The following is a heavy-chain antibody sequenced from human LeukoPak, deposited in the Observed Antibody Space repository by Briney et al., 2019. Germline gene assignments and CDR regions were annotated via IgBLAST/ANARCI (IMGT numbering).Heavy chain of an antibody. D-gene: IGHD1-26*01. V-gene: IGHV1-18*01. CDR2: INTYNGNT. J-gene: IGHJ4*02. CDR1: GYTFTNYG. Sequence: VASEKVPCKASGYTFTNYGITWMRQAPGQGLEWMGWINTYNGNTNYAQKLQGRVTITTDTSTSTAYMELRSLRSDDTAVFYCARDLVDGVGAPGAYWGQGALVTVSS. CDR3: ARDLVDGVGAPGAY.